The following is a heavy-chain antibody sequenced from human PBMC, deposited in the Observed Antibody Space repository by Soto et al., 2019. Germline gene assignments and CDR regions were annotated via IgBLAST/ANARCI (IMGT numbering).Heavy chain of an antibody. Sequence: QVQLVESGGGVVQPGRSLRLSCAASGFTFSNYGMHWVRQAPGKGLEWVAVIWDDGNKKYYADSVKGRFTISRDNSKNTLYLQMNSLRVEDTAVYYCARDVLGDSSGCSDYWGQGTLVTVSS. V-gene: IGHV3-33*01. CDR3: ARDVLGDSSGCSDY. CDR2: IWDDGNKK. D-gene: IGHD6-19*01. J-gene: IGHJ4*02. CDR1: GFTFSNYG.